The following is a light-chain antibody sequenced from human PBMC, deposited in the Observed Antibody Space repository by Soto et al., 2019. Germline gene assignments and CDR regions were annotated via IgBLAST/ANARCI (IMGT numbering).Light chain of an antibody. V-gene: IGLV2-8*01. CDR1: SSDVGGYDY. Sequence: QSALTQPPSASGSPGQSVTISCTGTSSDVGGYDYVSWYQQHPGKAPKLMIYEVTKRPSGVPDRFSGSKSGNTASLTVSGLQAEDEADYYCNSYAGNYNFVFGTGTKLTVL. J-gene: IGLJ1*01. CDR2: EVT. CDR3: NSYAGNYNFV.